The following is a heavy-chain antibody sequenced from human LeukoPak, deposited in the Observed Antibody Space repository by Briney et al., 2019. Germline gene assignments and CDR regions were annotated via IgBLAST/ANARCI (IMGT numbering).Heavy chain of an antibody. CDR2: IYSGTI. CDR3: ARRAGAYSHPYDY. V-gene: IGHV3-53*01. D-gene: IGHD4/OR15-4a*01. J-gene: IGHJ4*02. CDR1: GFTVSSNY. Sequence: QTGGSLRLSCAASGFTVSSNYMSWVRQAPGKGLEWVSFIYSGTIHYTDSVKGRFTISRDNSKNTLYLQMNSLRAEDTAVYYCARRAGAYSHPYDYWGRGTLVTVSS.